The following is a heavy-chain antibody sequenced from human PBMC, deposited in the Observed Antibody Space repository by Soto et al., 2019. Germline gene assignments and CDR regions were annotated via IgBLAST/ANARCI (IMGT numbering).Heavy chain of an antibody. Sequence: SGPTLLNPTQTLTLTCTFSGFSLSTSGVGVGWIRQPPGKAPEWLALIYRDDDERYSPSLKSRLDITKDTSKNQVFLTMTNMDPVDTATYFCVHSSRISMVGGVTIFFYFWGQGTPVTVS. J-gene: IGHJ4*02. CDR3: VHSSRISMVGGVTIFFYF. CDR1: GFSLSTSGVG. CDR2: IYRDDDE. D-gene: IGHD3-10*01. V-gene: IGHV2-5*02.